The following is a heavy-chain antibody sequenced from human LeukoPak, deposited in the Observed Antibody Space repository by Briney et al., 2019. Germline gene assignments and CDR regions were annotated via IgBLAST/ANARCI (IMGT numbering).Heavy chain of an antibody. CDR3: ARWLWEGAFDT. J-gene: IGHJ3*02. CDR2: IYYSGST. V-gene: IGHV4-59*01. D-gene: IGHD1-26*01. Sequence: PSETLSLTCTVSGGSISSYYWSWIRQPPGKGLEWIGYIYYSGSTNYNPSLKSRVTISVDTSKNQFSLKLSSVTAADTAVYYCARWLWEGAFDTWGQGTMVTVSS. CDR1: GGSISSYY.